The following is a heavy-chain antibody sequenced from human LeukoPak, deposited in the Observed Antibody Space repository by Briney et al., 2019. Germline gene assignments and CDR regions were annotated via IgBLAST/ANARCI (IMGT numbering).Heavy chain of an antibody. V-gene: IGHV4-30-4*08. CDR1: GGSITSGDYY. J-gene: IGHJ6*03. CDR3: ARDWLCGGGCYYYYMDV. CDR2: IYYSGST. Sequence: SQTLSLTCTVSGGSITSGDYYWSWIRPPPGKGLEWIGYIYYSGSTYYNPSPKRRVTISVDTSKNQFSLKLSSVTAADTAVYYCARDWLCGGGCYYYYMDVWGKGTTVTVSS. D-gene: IGHD2-21*01.